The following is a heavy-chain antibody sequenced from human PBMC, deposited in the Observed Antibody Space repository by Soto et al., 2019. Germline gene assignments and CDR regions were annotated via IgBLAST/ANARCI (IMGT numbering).Heavy chain of an antibody. Sequence: QVQLVESGGGVVQPGRSLRLSCAASGFTFSSYAMHWVRQAPGKGLEWVAVISYDGSNKYYADSVKGRFTISRDNSKNTLYLQMNSLRAADTAVYYCARADLGLDYWGQGTLVTVSS. CDR3: ARADLGLDY. CDR2: ISYDGSNK. J-gene: IGHJ4*02. CDR1: GFTFSSYA. V-gene: IGHV3-30-3*01.